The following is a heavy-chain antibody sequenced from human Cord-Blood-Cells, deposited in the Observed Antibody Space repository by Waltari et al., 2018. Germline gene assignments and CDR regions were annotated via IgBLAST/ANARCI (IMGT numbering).Heavy chain of an antibody. Sequence: QVQLVQSGAEVKKPGASVKVSCKASGYTFTGYYMHWVRQAPGQGLEWMGWNNPNSGGTNYAQKFQGRVTMTRDTSISTAYMELSRLRSDDTAVYYCARTGDYVWGSYRYAFDIWGQGTMVTVSS. D-gene: IGHD3-16*02. CDR1: GYTFTGYY. CDR3: ARTGDYVWGSYRYAFDI. V-gene: IGHV1-2*02. CDR2: NNPNSGGT. J-gene: IGHJ3*02.